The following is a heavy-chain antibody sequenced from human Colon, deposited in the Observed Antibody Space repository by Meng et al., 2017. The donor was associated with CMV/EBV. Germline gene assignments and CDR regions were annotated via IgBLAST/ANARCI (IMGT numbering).Heavy chain of an antibody. CDR1: GYTFTNFG. Sequence: QVQLVKSGVEVKKPGASVKVSCKTSGYTFTNFGISWVRQAPGQGLEWMAYISPYNGDTNYAQRFQGRVALTTDTSTSTVYMELGSLTSDDTAMYYCARELARGGYWGQGTLVTVSS. V-gene: IGHV1-18*01. J-gene: IGHJ4*02. CDR2: ISPYNGDT. CDR3: ARELARGGY.